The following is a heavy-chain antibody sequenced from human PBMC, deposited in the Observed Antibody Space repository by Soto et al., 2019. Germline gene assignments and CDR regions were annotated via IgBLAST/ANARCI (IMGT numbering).Heavy chain of an antibody. V-gene: IGHV3-21*01. CDR2: ISSSSSYI. CDR1: GXTFSTYS. D-gene: IGHD2-8*02. J-gene: IGHJ4*02. Sequence: LRLSFAASGXTFSTYSMNWVRQAPGKGLEWVSSISSSSSYIYYADSVKGRFTISRDNAKNSLYLQMNSLRAEDTAVYYCARERPTGEIDYWGQGTLVTVSS. CDR3: ARERPTGEIDY.